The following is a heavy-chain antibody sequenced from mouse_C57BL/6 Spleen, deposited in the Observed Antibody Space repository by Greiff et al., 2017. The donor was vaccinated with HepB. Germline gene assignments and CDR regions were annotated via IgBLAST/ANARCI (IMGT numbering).Heavy chain of an antibody. CDR1: GYSITSGYY. D-gene: IGHD1-1*01. J-gene: IGHJ3*01. Sequence: EVQLQQSGPGLVKPSQSLSLTCSVTGYSITSGYYWNWIRQFPGNKLEWMGYISYDGSNNYNPSLKNRISITRDTSKNQFFLKLNSVTTEDTATYYCARDRERDRGTTVVTPFAYWGQGTLVTVSA. CDR2: ISYDGSN. V-gene: IGHV3-6*01. CDR3: ARDRERDRGTTVVTPFAY.